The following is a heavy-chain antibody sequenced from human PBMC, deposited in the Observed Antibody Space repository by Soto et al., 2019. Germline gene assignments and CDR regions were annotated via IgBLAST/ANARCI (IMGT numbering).Heavy chain of an antibody. Sequence: QVQLVQSGAEVKKPGASVKVSCKTSGYTFTNFGLSWVRQAPGQGLEWMGWISAYNGTTNYAQNFQGRVTMTTDTSTSTAYMELRSLKSDNTAVYYCARGGTPIDSWGQGTVVTVSS. CDR1: GYTFTNFG. V-gene: IGHV1-18*01. CDR2: ISAYNGTT. J-gene: IGHJ4*02. CDR3: ARGGTPIDS. D-gene: IGHD2-15*01.